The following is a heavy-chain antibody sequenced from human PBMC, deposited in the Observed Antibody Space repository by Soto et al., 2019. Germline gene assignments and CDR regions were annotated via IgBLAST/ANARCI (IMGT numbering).Heavy chain of an antibody. CDR2: IFYNGYT. D-gene: IGHD6-13*01. CDR1: GDSISGSPYF. Sequence: QLQLQESGPGLVMPSETLSLTCTVSGDSISGSPYFWGWIRQPPGKRLEWNGSIFYNGYTLYTPSLRIRVTISVDTSKNQFSLKLASVAAADTATYFCARLQAAVPHYWGQGTLVTVSS. J-gene: IGHJ4*02. V-gene: IGHV4-39*01. CDR3: ARLQAAVPHY.